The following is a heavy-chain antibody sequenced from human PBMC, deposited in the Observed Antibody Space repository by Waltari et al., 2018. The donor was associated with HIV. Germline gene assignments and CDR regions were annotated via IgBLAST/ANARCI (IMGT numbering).Heavy chain of an antibody. CDR1: GFPLVDYW. Sequence: EVQLVESGGTLVQPGGSLRLSCVPWGFPLVDYWLTWVRQAPGKGLEWVANIKQDGSEKHYVDSVKGRFTISRDNAKNSLYLQMNSLRAEDTAVYYCARGTYPDYWGQGTLATVSS. CDR3: ARGTYPDY. J-gene: IGHJ4*02. V-gene: IGHV3-7*01. CDR2: IKQDGSEK.